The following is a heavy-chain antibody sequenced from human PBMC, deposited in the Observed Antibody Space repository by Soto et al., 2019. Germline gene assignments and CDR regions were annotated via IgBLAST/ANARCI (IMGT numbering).Heavy chain of an antibody. D-gene: IGHD4-17*01. CDR2: IIPIFGTA. Sequence: SGKVCCKASWVTFISDAISWVRQAPGQGLEWMGGIIPIFGTANYAQKFQGRVTITADESTSTAYMELSSLRSEDTAVYYCARDTTVTTKGWFDPWGQGTLVTVSS. CDR3: ARDTTVTTKGWFDP. J-gene: IGHJ5*02. V-gene: IGHV1-69*13. CDR1: WVTFISDA.